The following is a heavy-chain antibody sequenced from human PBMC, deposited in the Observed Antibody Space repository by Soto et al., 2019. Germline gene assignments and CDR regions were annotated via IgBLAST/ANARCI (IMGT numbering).Heavy chain of an antibody. CDR1: GFTFSSYA. J-gene: IGHJ4*02. CDR3: ARGWEVAFDY. CDR2: IWYDGSNK. Sequence: QVQLVESGGGVVQPGRSLRLSCAASGFTFSSYAMHWVRQAPGKGLEWVAVIWYDGSNKYYADSVKGRFTISRDNSKNALYVQMNILRAEDTAVYYCARGWEVAFDYWGQGTLVTVSS. D-gene: IGHD1-26*01. V-gene: IGHV3-33*01.